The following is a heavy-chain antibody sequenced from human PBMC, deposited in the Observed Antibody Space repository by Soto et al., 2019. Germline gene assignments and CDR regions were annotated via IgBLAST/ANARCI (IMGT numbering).Heavy chain of an antibody. J-gene: IGHJ4*02. CDR3: AKAKNDYNWDNRPPFDY. D-gene: IGHD1-20*01. V-gene: IGHV3-23*01. CDR2: ISANDVGT. Sequence: GGSLRLSCEASGFTLRNYAMTWIRQAPGKGLEWVSLISANDVGTYYAESVKTRFTISTDQSRNTVYLQMDSLRADDTAIYYCAKAKNDYNWDNRPPFDYWGQGTLVTSPQ. CDR1: GFTLRNYA.